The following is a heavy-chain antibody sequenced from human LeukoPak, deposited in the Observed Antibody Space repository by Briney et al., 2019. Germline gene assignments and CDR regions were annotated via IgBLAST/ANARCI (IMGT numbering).Heavy chain of an antibody. CDR1: GFTFSSYG. V-gene: IGHV3-30*02. Sequence: GGSLRLSCAASGFTFSSYGMHWVRQAPGKGLEWVAFIRYDGSNKYYADSVKGRFTISRDNSKNTLYLQMNSLRAEDTAVYYCAKVGGAAAGPFDYWGQGTLVTVSS. J-gene: IGHJ4*02. CDR2: IRYDGSNK. CDR3: AKVGGAAAGPFDY. D-gene: IGHD6-13*01.